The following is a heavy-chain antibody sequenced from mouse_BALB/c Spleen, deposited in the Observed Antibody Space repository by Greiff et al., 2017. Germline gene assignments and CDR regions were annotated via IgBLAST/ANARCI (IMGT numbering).Heavy chain of an antibody. CDR3: ARHYGSSLYWYFDV. J-gene: IGHJ1*01. Sequence: EVKLVESGGGLVKPGGSLKLSCAASGFTFSSYAMSWVRQSPEKRLEWVAEISSGGSYTYYPDTVTGRFTISRDNAKNTLYLEMSSLRSEDTAMYYCARHYGSSLYWYFDVWGAGTTVTVSS. CDR1: GFTFSSYA. V-gene: IGHV5-9-4*01. D-gene: IGHD1-1*01. CDR2: ISSGGSYT.